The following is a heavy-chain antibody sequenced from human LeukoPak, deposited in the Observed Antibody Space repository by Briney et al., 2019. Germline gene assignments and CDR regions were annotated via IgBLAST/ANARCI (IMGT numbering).Heavy chain of an antibody. V-gene: IGHV1-8*03. CDR1: GYIFTFYD. CDR3: ARRGMVRVAPNWLDP. Sequence: ASVKVSCKASGYIFTFYDINWVRQATGQGREWRGWINPNSGDTGYAQKFQGRVTITGNTAISTAYLELSSLTSEDTAVYYCARRGMVRVAPNWLDPWGQGTLVTVSS. D-gene: IGHD3-10*01. J-gene: IGHJ5*02. CDR2: INPNSGDT.